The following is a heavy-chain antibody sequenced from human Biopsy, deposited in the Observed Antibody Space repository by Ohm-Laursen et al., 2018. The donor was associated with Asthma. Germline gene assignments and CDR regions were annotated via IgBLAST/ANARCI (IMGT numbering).Heavy chain of an antibody. Sequence: TLSLTCFVSGGSISSGGYYWSWIRQHPGKGLEWIGYIYYSGSTYYNPSLKSRVTISVDTSKNQFSLKLSSVTAADTAVYYCARVPHYDILTGFTLRYYYGMDVWGQGTTVTVSS. CDR3: ARVPHYDILTGFTLRYYYGMDV. CDR1: GGSISSGGYY. CDR2: IYYSGST. J-gene: IGHJ6*02. V-gene: IGHV4-31*03. D-gene: IGHD3-9*01.